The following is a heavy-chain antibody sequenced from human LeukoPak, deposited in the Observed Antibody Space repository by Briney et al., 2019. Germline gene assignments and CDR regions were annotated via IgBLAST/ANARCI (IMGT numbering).Heavy chain of an antibody. CDR3: ARDEVGAGNTYVKFDF. CDR2: IDGADNT. D-gene: IGHD5-18*01. CDR1: GLVVTTSY. Sequence: GGSLRLSCAASGLVVTTSYMSWVRQAPGKGLEWVSLIDGADNTFYVDSVRGRFTISRDNSRNTLYLQMNSLRAEDTAVYYCARDEVGAGNTYVKFDFWGQGTLVTVSS. V-gene: IGHV3-66*01. J-gene: IGHJ4*02.